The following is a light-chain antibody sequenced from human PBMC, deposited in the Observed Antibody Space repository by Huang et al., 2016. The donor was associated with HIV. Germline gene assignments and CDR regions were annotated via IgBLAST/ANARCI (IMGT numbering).Light chain of an antibody. CDR3: QQSYSNTFT. J-gene: IGKJ3*01. CDR1: QSISSY. Sequence: DIQMTQSPSSLSASVGDRVIITCRASQSISSYLNWYQQQPGKAPNLLVYAASSLQSGVPSRFSCSGSGTDCTLTIRSLQPEDFATYYCQQSYSNTFTFGAGTKVDVK. V-gene: IGKV1-39*01. CDR2: AAS.